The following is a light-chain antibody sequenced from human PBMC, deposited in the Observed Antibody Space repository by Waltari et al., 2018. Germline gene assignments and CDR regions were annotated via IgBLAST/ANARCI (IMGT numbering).Light chain of an antibody. CDR3: SSYTTSNTWV. Sequence: QSALTQPASVSGSPGQSITISCTGTSSDVGVHNYVSWYQQHPGKAPKLMIYAVNKPPSGVSDRFSGSRSGNTASLTISGLQAEDEADYYCSSYTTSNTWVFGGGTKLTVL. CDR2: AVN. J-gene: IGLJ3*02. V-gene: IGLV2-14*03. CDR1: SSDVGVHNY.